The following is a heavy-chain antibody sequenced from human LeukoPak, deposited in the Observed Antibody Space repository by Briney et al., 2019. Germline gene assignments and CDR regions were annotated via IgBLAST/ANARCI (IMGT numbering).Heavy chain of an antibody. Sequence: GGSLRLSCAASGFTFSNAWMRSKADGGTTDYAAPVKGRFTISRDDSKNTLYLQMNSLKTEDTALYYCTIDQFLRSTTYYGMDVWGQGTTVTVSS. CDR2: SKADGGTT. V-gene: IGHV3-15*01. CDR1: GFTFSNAW. CDR3: TIDQFLRSTTYYGMDV. J-gene: IGHJ6*02. D-gene: IGHD5-12*01.